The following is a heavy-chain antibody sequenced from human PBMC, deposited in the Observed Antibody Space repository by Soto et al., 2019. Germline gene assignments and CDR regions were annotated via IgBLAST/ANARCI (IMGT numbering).Heavy chain of an antibody. CDR1: GFTFSRFG. Sequence: QVQLVESGGGVVQPGRSLRVSCAGSGFTFSRFGMHWVRQAPGKGLEWVAVVSYDGYNKYYADSVKGRFTISRDNSKNTLYLQMNSLRPEDTAVYYCAKDGDYYYYNGMDVWGQGTTVTVSS. J-gene: IGHJ6*02. CDR3: AKDGDYYYYNGMDV. D-gene: IGHD3-10*01. V-gene: IGHV3-30*18. CDR2: VSYDGYNK.